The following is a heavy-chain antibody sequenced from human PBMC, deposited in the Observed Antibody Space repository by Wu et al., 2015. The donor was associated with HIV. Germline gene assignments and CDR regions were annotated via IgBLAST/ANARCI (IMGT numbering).Heavy chain of an antibody. J-gene: IGHJ4*02. CDR1: GYTFTGYY. D-gene: IGHD3-22*01. Sequence: QVQLVQSGAEVKKPGASVKVSCKASGYTFTGYYMHWVRQAPGQGLEWMGWINPNSGGTNYAQKFQGRVTMTRNTSISTAYMELSSLRSEDTAVYYCARALSGYYDVLGYWGQGTLVTVSS. CDR2: INPNSGGT. V-gene: IGHV1-2*02. CDR3: ARALSGYYDVLGY.